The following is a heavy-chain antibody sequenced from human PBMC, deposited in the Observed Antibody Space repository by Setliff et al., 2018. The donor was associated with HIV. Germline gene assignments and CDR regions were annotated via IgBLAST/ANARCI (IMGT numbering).Heavy chain of an antibody. J-gene: IGHJ4*02. CDR1: GFNFNDYG. D-gene: IGHD5-12*01. V-gene: IGHV3-30*02. Sequence: PGGSLRLSCAASGFNFNDYGMHWVRQAPGKGLEWVAFIRYDGSNEHYADSVKGRFTIPRDNSKNTLALQMTSLRVEDTAAYYCAKDYFSGYDFRYFFDYWGQGALVTVSS. CDR3: AKDYFSGYDFRYFFDY. CDR2: IRYDGSNE.